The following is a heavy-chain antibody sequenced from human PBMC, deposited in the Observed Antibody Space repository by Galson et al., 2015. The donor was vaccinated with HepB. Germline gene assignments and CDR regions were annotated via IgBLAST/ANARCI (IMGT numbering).Heavy chain of an antibody. CDR2: IKSKTDGGTT. CDR1: GFTFSNAW. D-gene: IGHD6-13*01. V-gene: IGHV3-15*01. J-gene: IGHJ4*02. Sequence: SLRLSCAASGFTFSNAWMSWVRQAPGKGLEWVGRIKSKTDGGTTDYAAPVKGRFTISRDDSKNTLYLQMNSLKTEDTAVYYCTSSSSWQYYFDYWGQGTLVTVSS. CDR3: TSSSSWQYYFDY.